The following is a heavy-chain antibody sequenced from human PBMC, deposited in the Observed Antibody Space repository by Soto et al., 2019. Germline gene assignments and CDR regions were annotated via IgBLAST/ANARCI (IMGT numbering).Heavy chain of an antibody. Sequence: SQTLSLTCAISGDSFSSNSAAWNWIRQSPSRGLEWLGKTYHRSKWYKDYAVSVKSRISINPDTARNQFSLQLNSVTPEDKAVYYCARGRYSSGWHSHYYYGLVVWGQGTTVTV. CDR1: GDSFSSNSAA. D-gene: IGHD6-19*01. CDR3: ARGRYSSGWHSHYYYGLVV. V-gene: IGHV6-1*01. CDR2: TYHRSKWYK. J-gene: IGHJ6*02.